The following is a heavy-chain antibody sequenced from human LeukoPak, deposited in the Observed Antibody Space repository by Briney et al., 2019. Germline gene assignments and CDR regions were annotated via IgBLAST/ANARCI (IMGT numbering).Heavy chain of an antibody. CDR2: IRYDGNEK. D-gene: IGHD2/OR15-2a*01. Sequence: PGGSLRLSCAASGFSFSSYGMHWVRQASGKGLELVAFIRYDGNEKYYAGSVQGRFTVARDNSKNTLYLQMNSLRAEDTAVYYCARSVIVADTTRGFDYWGQGILVTVSS. CDR1: GFSFSSYG. J-gene: IGHJ4*02. CDR3: ARSVIVADTTRGFDY. V-gene: IGHV3-30*02.